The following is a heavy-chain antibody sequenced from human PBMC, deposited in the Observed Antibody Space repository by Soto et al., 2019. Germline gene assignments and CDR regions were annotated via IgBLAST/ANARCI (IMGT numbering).Heavy chain of an antibody. V-gene: IGHV4-31*03. D-gene: IGHD6-19*01. CDR1: GGSINSGGYY. CDR2: IYYSGTT. J-gene: IGHJ6*02. CDR3: ARAGLGIAVAGLFYNHGMDV. Sequence: QVQLQESGPGLLKPSQTLSLTCTVSGGSINSGGYYWNWIRQHPGKGLEWIGFIYYSGTTYYNPSLKSRVTISRDTSKNQLSLKLSSLTAADTAVYYCARAGLGIAVAGLFYNHGMDVWGQGTTVTVSS.